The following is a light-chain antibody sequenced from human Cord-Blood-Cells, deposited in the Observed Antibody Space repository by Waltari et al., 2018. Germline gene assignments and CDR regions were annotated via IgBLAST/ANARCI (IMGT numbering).Light chain of an antibody. Sequence: QSALTQPASVSGSPGQSITISCTGTSSDVGGYNYVSWYQQHPGKAPKLMIYDVSKRPCGVSNRFSGSKSGNTASLTISGLQAEDEADYYCSSYTSSSTFVFGGGTKLTVL. V-gene: IGLV2-14*01. CDR2: DVS. CDR3: SSYTSSSTFV. J-gene: IGLJ3*02. CDR1: SSDVGGYNY.